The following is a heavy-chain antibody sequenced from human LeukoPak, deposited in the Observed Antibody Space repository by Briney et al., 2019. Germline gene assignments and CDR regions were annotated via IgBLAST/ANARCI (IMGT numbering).Heavy chain of an antibody. CDR1: EFTFDRYS. CDR2: ISNSGSLK. V-gene: IGHV3-48*01. D-gene: IGHD3-16*01. CDR3: AREGGGDAFDI. Sequence: GGSLRLSCRVSEFTFDRYSINWVRQAPGKGLEWISHISNSGSLKYYADSVKGRFTISRDNSKNTLYLQMNSLRAEDTAVYYCAREGGGDAFDIWGQGAMVTVSS. J-gene: IGHJ3*02.